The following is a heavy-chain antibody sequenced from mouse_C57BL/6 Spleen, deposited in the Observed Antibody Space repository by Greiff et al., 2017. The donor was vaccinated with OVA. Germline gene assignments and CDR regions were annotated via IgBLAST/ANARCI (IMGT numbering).Heavy chain of an antibody. CDR2: INPYNGGT. J-gene: IGHJ4*01. CDR3: ARSLITTVVAPDY. Sequence: VQLQQSGPVLVKPGASVKMSCKASGYTFTDYYMNWVKQSHGKSLEWIGVINPYNGGTSYNQKFKGKATLTVDKSSSTAYMELNSLTSEDSAVYYCARSLITTVVAPDYWGQGTSVTVSS. V-gene: IGHV1-19*01. D-gene: IGHD1-1*01. CDR1: GYTFTDYY.